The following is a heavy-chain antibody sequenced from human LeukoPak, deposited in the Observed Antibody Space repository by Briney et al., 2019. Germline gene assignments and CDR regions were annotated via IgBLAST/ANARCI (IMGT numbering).Heavy chain of an antibody. J-gene: IGHJ4*02. CDR3: ARNRSQSGTYRYYFAY. CDR1: GVSVGSAGYP. V-gene: IGHV4-61*08. Sequence: PSETLSLTCTVSGVSVGSAGYPWTWIRQAPGKGLEWIGYMYYNENSNYNPFLKSRVTMSLDPSQNEFSLKLTSVTAADTAVYYCARNRSQSGTYRYYFAYWGQGTLVTVSS. CDR2: MYYNENS. D-gene: IGHD1-26*01.